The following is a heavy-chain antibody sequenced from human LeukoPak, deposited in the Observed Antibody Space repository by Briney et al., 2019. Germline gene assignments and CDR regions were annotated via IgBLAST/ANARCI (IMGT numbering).Heavy chain of an antibody. CDR1: GGSFSGYY. Sequence: SETLSLTCAVYGGSFSGYYWSWIRQPPGKGLEWIGEINHSGSTNYNPSLKSRVTISVDTSKNQFSLKLSSVTAADTAVYYCARLRGRFLVGWYRNGMDVWGQGTTVTVSS. D-gene: IGHD3-3*01. CDR3: ARLRGRFLVGWYRNGMDV. J-gene: IGHJ6*02. CDR2: INHSGST. V-gene: IGHV4-34*01.